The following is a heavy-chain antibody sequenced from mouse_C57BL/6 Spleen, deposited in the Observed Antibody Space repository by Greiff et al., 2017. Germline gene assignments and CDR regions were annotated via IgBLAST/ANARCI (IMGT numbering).Heavy chain of an antibody. V-gene: IGHV1-42*01. D-gene: IGHD6-1*01. CDR1: GYSFTGYY. J-gene: IGHJ3*01. CDR2: INPSTGGT. CDR3: ARGQPELSFAY. Sequence: EVKLMESGPELVKPGASVKISCKASGYSFTGYYMNWVKQSPEKSLEWIGEINPSTGGTTYNQKFKAKATLTVDKSSSTAYMQLKSLTSEDSAVYYCARGQPELSFAYWGQGTLVTVSA.